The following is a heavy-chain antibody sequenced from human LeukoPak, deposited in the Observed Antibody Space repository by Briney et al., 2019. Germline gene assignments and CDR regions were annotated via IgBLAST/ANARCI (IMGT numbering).Heavy chain of an antibody. J-gene: IGHJ4*02. V-gene: IGHV3-7*03. CDR3: ARDAVAY. Sequence: GGSLRLSCAASGFTISSYWMTWVRQPPGKGLEWVATIEEDENKRYYVDSVKGRFTISRDNAKNSVYLQMNSLRAEDTAVYYCARDAVAYWGQGTLVIVSS. CDR2: IEEDENKR. CDR1: GFTISSYW. D-gene: IGHD6-19*01.